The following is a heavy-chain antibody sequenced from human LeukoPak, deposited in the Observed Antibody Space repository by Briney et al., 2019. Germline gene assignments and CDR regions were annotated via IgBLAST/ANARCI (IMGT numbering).Heavy chain of an antibody. CDR2: INTDGSTT. CDR3: ARVSGYCSSTSCYRPEDY. D-gene: IGHD2-2*01. J-gene: IGHJ4*02. Sequence: PGGSLRLSCAASGFTFSSYWMHWVRQAPGKGLVWVSRINTDGSTTTYADSVKGRFTISRDNAKNTLYLQMNSLRAEDTAVYYCARVSGYCSSTSCYRPEDYWGQGTLVTVSS. CDR1: GFTFSSYW. V-gene: IGHV3-74*03.